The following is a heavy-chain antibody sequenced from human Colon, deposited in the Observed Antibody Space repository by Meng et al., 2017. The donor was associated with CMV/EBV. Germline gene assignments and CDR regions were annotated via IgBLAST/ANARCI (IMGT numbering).Heavy chain of an antibody. CDR3: ARAFSVGAPFDS. D-gene: IGHD3-16*01. Sequence: GESLKISCAASGFTFGDYYVSWIRQAPGKGLEWVAYISGSGATMLFADSVKGRFTISRDNAKNSLYLQMNSLRAEDTAVYYCARAFSVGAPFDSWGQGTLVTVSS. J-gene: IGHJ4*02. CDR2: ISGSGATM. CDR1: GFTFGDYY. V-gene: IGHV3-11*04.